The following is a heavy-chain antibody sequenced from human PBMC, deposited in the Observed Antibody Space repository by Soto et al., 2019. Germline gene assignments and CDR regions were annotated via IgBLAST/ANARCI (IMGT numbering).Heavy chain of an antibody. CDR1: GYTFTIYG. Sequence: GASVKVSCKASGYTFTIYGISWVRQAPGQGLEWMGWISAYNGNTDYAQKLQGRVTMTTDTSTSTAYMELRSLRSDDTAVYYCARWVGTAAAGSLDYWGQGTLVTSPQ. CDR3: ARWVGTAAAGSLDY. V-gene: IGHV1-18*01. CDR2: ISAYNGNT. D-gene: IGHD6-13*01. J-gene: IGHJ4*02.